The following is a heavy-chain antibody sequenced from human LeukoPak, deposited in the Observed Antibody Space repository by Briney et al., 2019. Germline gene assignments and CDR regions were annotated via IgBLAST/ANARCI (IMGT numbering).Heavy chain of an antibody. Sequence: SETLSLTCTVSGGSSNSYYWSWIRQPPGKGLEWIAYIDDRGNTNSNPSLKSRVTISVDTSRNEFPLKVNYMTAADTAVYYCARHLAARLGGARFSDYWGQGTLVTVSS. V-gene: IGHV4-59*08. J-gene: IGHJ4*02. CDR3: ARHLAARLGGARFSDY. CDR1: GGSSNSYY. D-gene: IGHD2-21*01. CDR2: IDDRGNT.